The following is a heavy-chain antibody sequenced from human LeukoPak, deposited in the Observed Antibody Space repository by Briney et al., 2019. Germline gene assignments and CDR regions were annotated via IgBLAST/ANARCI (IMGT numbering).Heavy chain of an antibody. J-gene: IGHJ6*02. D-gene: IGHD6-13*01. CDR1: GFTFSSYA. CDR2: ISGSGGST. V-gene: IGHV3-23*01. CDR3: AKDVAAADYYYYGMDV. Sequence: GGSLRLSCAASGFTFSSYAMSWVRQAPGKGLEWVSAISGSGGSTYYADSVKGRFTISRDNSKNTLYLQMNSLRAEDTAVYYCAKDVAAADYYYYGMDVWGQGTTVTVSS.